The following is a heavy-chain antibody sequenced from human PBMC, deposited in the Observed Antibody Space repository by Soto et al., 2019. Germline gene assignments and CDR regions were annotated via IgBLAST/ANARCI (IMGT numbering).Heavy chain of an antibody. D-gene: IGHD3-3*01. CDR3: ARLGFNYDFLSGYYNVHHYYGIDV. CDR1: GDSFTNYW. CDR2: IYIGDSDT. V-gene: IGHV5-51*01. Sequence: GESLKISCKGSGDSFTNYWIGWVRQMPGKGLEWMGMIYIGDSDTRYSPSFQGQVTISADKSINSVYLQWSSLKASDTATYYCARLGFNYDFLSGYYNVHHYYGIDVWGQGTTVTVSS. J-gene: IGHJ6*02.